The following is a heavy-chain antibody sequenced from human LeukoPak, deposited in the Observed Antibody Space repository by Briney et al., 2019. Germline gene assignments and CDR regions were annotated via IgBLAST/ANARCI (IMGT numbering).Heavy chain of an antibody. D-gene: IGHD2-2*01. CDR2: IYYTGST. CDR3: ARSPQYQLLDYYYYMDV. CDR1: SGFISSYY. J-gene: IGHJ6*03. Sequence: SETLSLTCSVSSGFISSYYWTWIRQSPGKGLEWIGYIYYTGSTSYNPSLQSRVTISVDTSKNQFSLKLSSVTAADTAVYYCARSPQYQLLDYYYYMDVWGKGTTVTVSS. V-gene: IGHV4-59*01.